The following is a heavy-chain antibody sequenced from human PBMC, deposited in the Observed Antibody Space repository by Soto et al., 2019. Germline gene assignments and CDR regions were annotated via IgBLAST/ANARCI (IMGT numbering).Heavy chain of an antibody. V-gene: IGHV1-46*01. D-gene: IGHD2-8*02. Sequence: GASVKVSCKASGYTFTSYYMHWVRQAPGQGLEWMGIINPSGGSTSYAQKFQGRVTMTRDTSTSTVYMELSSLRSEDTAVYYCARVEVAYTQPGVAPVIFWFDPWGQGTLVTVSS. CDR3: ARVEVAYTQPGVAPVIFWFDP. J-gene: IGHJ5*02. CDR1: GYTFTSYY. CDR2: INPSGGST.